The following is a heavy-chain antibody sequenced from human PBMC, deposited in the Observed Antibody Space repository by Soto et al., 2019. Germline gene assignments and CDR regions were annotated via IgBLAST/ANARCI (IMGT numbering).Heavy chain of an antibody. CDR3: ARDRGGWNYVLPYYYYGMDV. D-gene: IGHD1-7*01. Sequence: PSETLSLTCAVSGGSISSSNWWSWVRQPPGKGLEWIGEIYHSGSTNYNPSLKSRVTISVDKSKNQFSLKLSSVTAADTAVYYCARDRGGWNYVLPYYYYGMDVWGQGTTVTVSS. CDR2: IYHSGST. CDR1: GGSISSSNW. J-gene: IGHJ6*02. V-gene: IGHV4-4*02.